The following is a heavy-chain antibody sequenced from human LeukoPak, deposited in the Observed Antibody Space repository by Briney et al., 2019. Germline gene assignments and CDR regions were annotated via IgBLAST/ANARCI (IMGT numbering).Heavy chain of an antibody. Sequence: SVKVSCRASGGTFSNYAINWVRQAPGQGLEWMGGITPIFGTANYLQKFQGRVTITADKSTSTAYMELSRLRSEDTAIYYCARASSDDTAMATPFAYWGQGTLVTVSS. V-gene: IGHV1-69*06. CDR1: GGTFSNYA. CDR2: ITPIFGTA. CDR3: ARASSDDTAMATPFAY. J-gene: IGHJ4*02. D-gene: IGHD5-18*01.